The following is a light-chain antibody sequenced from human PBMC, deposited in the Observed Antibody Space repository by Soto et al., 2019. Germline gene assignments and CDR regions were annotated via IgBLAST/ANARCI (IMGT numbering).Light chain of an antibody. CDR3: QLYGSSPPRYT. J-gene: IGKJ2*01. V-gene: IGKV3-20*01. CDR1: QSVSSSF. CDR2: GAS. Sequence: EIVLTQSPGTLSLSPGERATLSCRASQSVSSSFLAWYQQKPGQAPRLLIYGASNRATGIPDRFSGSGSGTDFTLTISRLEPEDFAVYFCQLYGSSPPRYTFAQGTKLEIK.